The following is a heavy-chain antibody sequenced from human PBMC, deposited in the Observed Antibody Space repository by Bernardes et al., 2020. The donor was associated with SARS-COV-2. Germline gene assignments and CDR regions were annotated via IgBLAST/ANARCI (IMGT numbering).Heavy chain of an antibody. J-gene: IGHJ3*02. CDR3: LGHDSGGYWDSAFDI. CDR1: GFTVSTNH. Sequence: GGSLRLSCAASGFTVSTNHMSWVRQAPGKGLEWVSVIYSDGNTYYTEAVKGRFTISRDNSKNTLYLQMNSLRADDTAMYFCLGHDSGGYWDSAFDIWGQGTMVTVSS. CDR2: IYSDGNT. V-gene: IGHV3-53*01. D-gene: IGHD3-22*01.